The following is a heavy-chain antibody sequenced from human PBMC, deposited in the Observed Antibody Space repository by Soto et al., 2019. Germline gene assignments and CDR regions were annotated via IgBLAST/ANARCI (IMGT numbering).Heavy chain of an antibody. CDR1: GFTFDDYA. CDR2: ISWNSGSI. CDR3: AKDMGDGAYYDILTGPHYYGMDV. J-gene: IGHJ6*02. D-gene: IGHD3-9*01. V-gene: IGHV3-9*01. Sequence: GGSLRLSCAASGFTFDDYAMHWVRQAPGKGLEWVSGISWNSGSIGYADSVKGRFTISRDNAKNSLYLQMNSLGAEDTALYYCAKDMGDGAYYDILTGPHYYGMDVWGQGTTVTVSS.